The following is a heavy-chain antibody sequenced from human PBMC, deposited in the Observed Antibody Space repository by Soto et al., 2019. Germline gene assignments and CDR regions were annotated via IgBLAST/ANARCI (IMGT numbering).Heavy chain of an antibody. J-gene: IGHJ3*02. CDR3: ARDSYTLPGSI. Sequence: PGGSLRLSCAASGFTFSSYAMHWVRQAPGKGLEWVAVISYDGSNKYYADSVKGRFTISRDNSKNTLYLQMNSLRAEDTAVYYCARDSYTLPGSIWGQGTMVTVSS. D-gene: IGHD2-15*01. CDR1: GFTFSSYA. V-gene: IGHV3-30-3*01. CDR2: ISYDGSNK.